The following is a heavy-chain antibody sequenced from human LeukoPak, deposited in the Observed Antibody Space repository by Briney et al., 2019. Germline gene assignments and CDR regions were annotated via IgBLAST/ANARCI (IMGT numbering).Heavy chain of an antibody. CDR2: ISAYNGNT. J-gene: IGHJ6*02. Sequence: ASVKVSCKASGYTFTSYGISWVRQAPGQGLEWMGWISAYNGNTNYAQKLQGRVTMTTDTSTSTAYMELRSLRSDDTAVYYCARDPYDSSGYYALRYYYYGMDVWGQGTTVTVSS. CDR1: GYTFTSYG. V-gene: IGHV1-18*01. CDR3: ARDPYDSSGYYALRYYYYGMDV. D-gene: IGHD3-22*01.